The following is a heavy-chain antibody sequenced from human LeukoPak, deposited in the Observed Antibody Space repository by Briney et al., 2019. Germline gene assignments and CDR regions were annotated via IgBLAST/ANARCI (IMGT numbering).Heavy chain of an antibody. CDR1: GFIFTNGW. V-gene: IGHV3-7*01. Sequence: GGSLRLSCAGSGFIFTNGWMNWVRQAPGKGLEWVANIKGDGSDNHYVDSVRGRFTISRDNAKNSLYLQMNSLRAEDTAVYYCARDLGYYRADYWGQGTLVTVSS. CDR2: IKGDGSDN. D-gene: IGHD1-26*01. CDR3: ARDLGYYRADY. J-gene: IGHJ4*02.